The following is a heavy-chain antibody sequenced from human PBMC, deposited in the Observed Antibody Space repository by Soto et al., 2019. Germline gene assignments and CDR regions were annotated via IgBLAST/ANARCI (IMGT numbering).Heavy chain of an antibody. CDR1: GGSFSSFA. CDR2: IIPVSGTV. V-gene: IGHV1-69*18. D-gene: IGHD3-22*01. Sequence: QVQLVQSGAEMKKPGSSVKVSCNASGGSFSSFAISWVRQASGQGLEWLGRIIPVSGTVNYAEKFQGRLTITADRSTTIAYMELTSLTSADTAMYYCARDDSTWGQGTMVTVSS. J-gene: IGHJ3*01. CDR3: ARDDST.